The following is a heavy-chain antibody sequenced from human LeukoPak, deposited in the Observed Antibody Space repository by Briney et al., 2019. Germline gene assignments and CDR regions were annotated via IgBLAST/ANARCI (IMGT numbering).Heavy chain of an antibody. CDR2: ISSSGSTI. Sequence: NPGGSLRLSCAASGFTFSDYYMSWIRQAPWKGLEWVSYISSSGSTIYYADSVKGRFTISRDNAKNSLYLQMNSLRAEDTAVYYCARVILTTVVTNDAFDIWGQGTMVTVSS. V-gene: IGHV3-11*04. D-gene: IGHD4-23*01. CDR3: ARVILTTVVTNDAFDI. J-gene: IGHJ3*02. CDR1: GFTFSDYY.